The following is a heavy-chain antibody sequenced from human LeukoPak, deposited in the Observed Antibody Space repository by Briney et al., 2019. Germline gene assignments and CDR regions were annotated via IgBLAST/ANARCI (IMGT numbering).Heavy chain of an antibody. CDR3: ARGIAVARRYYYYYGMDV. V-gene: IGHV1-8*01. CDR1: GYTFTSYD. D-gene: IGHD6-19*01. Sequence: GASVKVSCKASGYTFTSYDINWVRQATGQGLEWMGWMNPNSGNTGYAQKFQGRVTMTRNTSISTAYMELSSLRSEDTAVYYCARGIAVARRYYYYYGMDVWGQGTTVTVSS. CDR2: MNPNSGNT. J-gene: IGHJ6*02.